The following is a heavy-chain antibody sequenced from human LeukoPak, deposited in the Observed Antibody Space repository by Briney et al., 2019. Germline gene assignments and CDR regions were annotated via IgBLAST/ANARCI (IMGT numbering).Heavy chain of an antibody. CDR1: GFTFRSYG. D-gene: IGHD6-19*01. V-gene: IGHV3-33*01. CDR3: ARDISSGWYVY. CDR2: IWYDGSNK. Sequence: GGSLRLSCAASGFTFRSYGMHWVRQAPGKGLEWVALIWYDGSNKYYADSVKGRFTISRDNSKNTLYLQIDSLRTEDTAVYYCARDISSGWYVYWGQGTLVTVSS. J-gene: IGHJ4*02.